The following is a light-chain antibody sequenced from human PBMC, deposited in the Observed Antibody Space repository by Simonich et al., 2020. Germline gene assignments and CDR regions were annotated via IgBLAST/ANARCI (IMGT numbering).Light chain of an antibody. CDR3: SSYTSSSTLV. CDR1: SSDVGGYNY. V-gene: IGLV2-14*01. J-gene: IGLJ3*02. Sequence: QSALTQPASVSGSPGQSITISCTGTSSDVGGYNYVSWYQQHPGKAPKLMIYDVSKRPSGVSNRVSGSKSGNTASLTSSGLQAEDEADYYCSSYTSSSTLVFGGGTKLTVL. CDR2: DVS.